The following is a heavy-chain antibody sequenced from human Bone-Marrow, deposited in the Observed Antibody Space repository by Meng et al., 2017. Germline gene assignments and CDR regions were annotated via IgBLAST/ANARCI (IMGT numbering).Heavy chain of an antibody. Sequence: SFLASCPPLVQPTPPLTLSSTFSVFFLSPCGVHVGCLRPPPGQALESLALIFWDDDKRYSPSLKSRLTITKDTYKNQVVLTMTNMDPVDTATYYCEHRGYSYGQFTDYWGQGTLVTVSS. D-gene: IGHD5-18*01. V-gene: IGHV2-5*02. J-gene: IGHJ4*02. CDR3: EHRGYSYGQFTDY. CDR1: VFFLSPCGVH. CDR2: IFWDDDK.